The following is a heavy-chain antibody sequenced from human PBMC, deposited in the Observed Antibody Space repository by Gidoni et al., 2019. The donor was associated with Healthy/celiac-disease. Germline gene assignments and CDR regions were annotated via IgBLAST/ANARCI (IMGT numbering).Heavy chain of an antibody. V-gene: IGHV3-33*01. Sequence: QVQLVESGGGVVQPGRSLRLSCAASGFTFSSYGMHWVRQAPGKGLEWVAVLWYDGSNKYYADSVKGRFTISRDNSKNTLYLQMNSLIAEDTAVYYCARDGIVPAAIRGSSLSWFDPWGQGTLVTVSS. CDR2: LWYDGSNK. D-gene: IGHD2-2*02. CDR1: GFTFSSYG. J-gene: IGHJ5*02. CDR3: ARDGIVPAAIRGSSLSWFDP.